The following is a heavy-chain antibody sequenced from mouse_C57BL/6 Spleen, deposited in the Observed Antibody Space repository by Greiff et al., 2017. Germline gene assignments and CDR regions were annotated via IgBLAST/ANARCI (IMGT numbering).Heavy chain of an antibody. D-gene: IGHD2-3*01. Sequence: EVQLKESGGDLVKPGGSLKLSCAASGFTFSSYGMSWVRQTPDKRLEWVATISSGGSYTYYPDSVKGRFTISRDNAKNTLYLQMSSLKSEDTAMYYCARPRLLRGYAMDYWGQGTSVTVSS. CDR3: ARPRLLRGYAMDY. CDR1: GFTFSSYG. J-gene: IGHJ4*01. CDR2: ISSGGSYT. V-gene: IGHV5-6*01.